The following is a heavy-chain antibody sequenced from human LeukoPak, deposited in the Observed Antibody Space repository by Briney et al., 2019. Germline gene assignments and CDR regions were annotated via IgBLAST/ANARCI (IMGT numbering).Heavy chain of an antibody. V-gene: IGHV3-7*01. CDR3: ARAADYSNFNWFDP. D-gene: IGHD4-11*01. CDR1: GFTFSSYW. CDR2: IKQDGSEK. J-gene: IGHJ5*02. Sequence: WGSLRLSCAASGFTFSSYWMSWVRQAPGKGLEWVANIKQDGSEKYYVDSVKGRFTISRDNAKNSLYLQMNSLRAEDTAVYYCARAADYSNFNWFDPCGQGTLVTVSS.